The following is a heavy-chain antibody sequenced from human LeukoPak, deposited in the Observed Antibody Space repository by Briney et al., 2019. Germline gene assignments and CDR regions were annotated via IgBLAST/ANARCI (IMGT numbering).Heavy chain of an antibody. CDR3: AGVHTAMARYYYYGMDV. J-gene: IGHJ6*02. Sequence: SVKVSCKASGGAFSSYAISWVRQAPGQGLEWMGRIIPILGIANYAQKFQGRVTITADKSTSTAYMELSSLRSEDTAVYYCAGVHTAMARYYYYGMDVWGQGTTVTVSS. CDR1: GGAFSSYA. V-gene: IGHV1-69*04. CDR2: IIPILGIA. D-gene: IGHD5-18*01.